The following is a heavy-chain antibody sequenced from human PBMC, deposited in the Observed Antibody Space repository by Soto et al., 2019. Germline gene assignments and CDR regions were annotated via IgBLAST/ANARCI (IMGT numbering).Heavy chain of an antibody. D-gene: IGHD1-1*01. J-gene: IGHJ4*02. CDR1: GFTFSSYG. V-gene: IGHV3-30*18. CDR2: ISYDGSNK. CDR3: ANDHGYSFDY. Sequence: GGSLRLSCAASGFTFSSYGMHWVRQAPGKGLEWVAVISYDGSNKYYADSVKGRFTISRDNSKNTLYLQMNSLRAEDTAVYYCANDHGYSFDYWGQGTLVTVSS.